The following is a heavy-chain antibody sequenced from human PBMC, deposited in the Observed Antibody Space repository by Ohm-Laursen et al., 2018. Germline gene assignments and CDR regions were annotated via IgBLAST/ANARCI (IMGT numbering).Heavy chain of an antibody. CDR1: GFTFDDYG. CDR3: AKVLPRDTGSSGWPDAFDV. V-gene: IGHV3-9*01. D-gene: IGHD6-19*01. J-gene: IGHJ3*01. CDR2: ITWNSDSI. Sequence: RSLRLSCAASGFTFDDYGMHWVRQGPGKGLEWVSGITWNSDSIAYANSVRGRFTISRDNAKNSLFLHMSSLGIEDTALYYCAKVLPRDTGSSGWPDAFDVWGPGTMVIVSS.